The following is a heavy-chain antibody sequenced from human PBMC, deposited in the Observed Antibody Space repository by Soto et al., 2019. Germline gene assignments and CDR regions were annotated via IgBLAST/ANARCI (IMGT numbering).Heavy chain of an antibody. V-gene: IGHV3-9*01. CDR3: AKSRYFDWLFDY. D-gene: IGHD3-9*01. Sequence: GGSLRLSCAASGFTFDDYAMHWVRQAPGKGLEWVSGISWNSGSIGYADSVKGRFTISRDNAKNSLYLQMNSLRAEDTALYYCAKSRYFDWLFDYWGQGTLVTVSS. J-gene: IGHJ4*02. CDR1: GFTFDDYA. CDR2: ISWNSGSI.